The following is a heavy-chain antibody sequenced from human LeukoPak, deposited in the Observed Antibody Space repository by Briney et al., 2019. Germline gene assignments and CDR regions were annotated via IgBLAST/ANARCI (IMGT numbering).Heavy chain of an antibody. V-gene: IGHV3-23*01. CDR1: GFTFSSYG. CDR3: AKDGYSYGYGFDY. CDR2: ISGSGGST. Sequence: GGSLRLSCAASGFTFSSYGMSWVRQAPGKGMEWVSAISGSGGSTYYADSVKGRFTISRDNSKNTLYLQMYSLRAEDTAVYYCAKDGYSYGYGFDYWGQGTLVTVSS. J-gene: IGHJ4*02. D-gene: IGHD5-18*01.